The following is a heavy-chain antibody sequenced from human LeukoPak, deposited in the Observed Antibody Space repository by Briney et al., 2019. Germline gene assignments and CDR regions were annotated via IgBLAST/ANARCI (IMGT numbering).Heavy chain of an antibody. V-gene: IGHV3-53*01. Sequence: GGSLRLSCAASGFAVSSNYMSWVRQAPGKGLEWVSVIYSGASTYYADSVRGRFTISRDNSKNTLYLQMNSLRAEDTAVYYCARGNWNYPFDYWGQGTLVTVSS. D-gene: IGHD1-7*01. CDR1: GFAVSSNY. CDR2: IYSGAST. J-gene: IGHJ4*02. CDR3: ARGNWNYPFDY.